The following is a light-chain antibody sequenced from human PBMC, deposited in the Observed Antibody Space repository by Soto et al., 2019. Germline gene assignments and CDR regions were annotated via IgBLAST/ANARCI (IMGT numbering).Light chain of an antibody. CDR3: SSYKGSSTLYV. Sequence: QSALTQPASVSGSPGQSITISCTGTSSDVGTYNYVSWYQQHPGKAPKVMIYEVTYRPSGVSNRFSGSKSGNTASLTISGLQAEDEAEYYCSSYKGSSTLYVFGTGTKSPS. CDR2: EVT. J-gene: IGLJ1*01. CDR1: SSDVGTYNY. V-gene: IGLV2-14*01.